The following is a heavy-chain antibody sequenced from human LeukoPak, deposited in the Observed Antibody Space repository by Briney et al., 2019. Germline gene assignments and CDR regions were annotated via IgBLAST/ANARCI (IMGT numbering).Heavy chain of an antibody. CDR1: GGSISSSSYY. CDR3: ARTIELRLHY. Sequence: SETLSLTCTVSGGSISSSSYYWGRIPQPPGKGVEWIGSIYYSGSTYYNPSLKSRVTLSLDTPKKHFFLILNSVTAADTAVYYCARTIELRLHYWGQGTPVTVSS. CDR2: IYYSGST. D-gene: IGHD1-7*01. V-gene: IGHV4-39*02. J-gene: IGHJ4*02.